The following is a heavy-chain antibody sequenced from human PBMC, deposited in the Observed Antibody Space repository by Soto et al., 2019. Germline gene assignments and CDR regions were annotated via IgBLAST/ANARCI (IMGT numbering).Heavy chain of an antibody. CDR3: ARGAGQYSSSWYELYAFDI. CDR1: GFTFSSYW. V-gene: IGHV3-74*01. J-gene: IGHJ3*02. Sequence: GSLRLSCAASGFTFSSYWMHWVRQAPGKGLVWVSRINSDGSSTSYADSVKGRFTISRDNAKNTLYLQMNSLRAEDTAVYYCARGAGQYSSSWYELYAFDIWGQGTMVTVSS. D-gene: IGHD6-13*01. CDR2: INSDGSST.